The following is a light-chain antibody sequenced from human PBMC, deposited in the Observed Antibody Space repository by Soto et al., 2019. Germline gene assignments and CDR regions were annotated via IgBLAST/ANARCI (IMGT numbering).Light chain of an antibody. Sequence: DIQMTQSPSTLSGSVGDRVTITCRASQTISSWLAWYQQKPGKAPKLLIYKASTLKSGVPSRFSGSGSGTEFTLTISSLQPDDFATYYCQQSHTNPLTFGGGTKVDIK. CDR3: QQSHTNPLT. CDR1: QTISSW. V-gene: IGKV1-5*03. J-gene: IGKJ4*01. CDR2: KAS.